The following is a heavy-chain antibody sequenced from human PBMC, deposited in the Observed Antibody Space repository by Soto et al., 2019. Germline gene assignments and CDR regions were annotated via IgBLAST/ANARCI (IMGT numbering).Heavy chain of an antibody. CDR1: GYTLTELS. D-gene: IGHD3-22*01. V-gene: IGHV1-24*01. Sequence: GASVKVSCKVSGYTLTELSMHWVRQAPGKGLEWMGGFDPEDGETIYAQKFQGRVTMTEDTSTDTAYMELSSLRSEDTAVYYCASGGYYDSSGYPEYFQHWVQGTLGTVSS. J-gene: IGHJ1*01. CDR2: FDPEDGET. CDR3: ASGGYYDSSGYPEYFQH.